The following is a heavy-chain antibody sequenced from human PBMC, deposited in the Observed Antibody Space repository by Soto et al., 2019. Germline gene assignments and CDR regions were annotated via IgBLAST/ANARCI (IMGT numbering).Heavy chain of an antibody. CDR3: SRAGKYYYGSGSPYYYGMDV. CDR1: GYTFTSYG. V-gene: IGHV1-18*04. D-gene: IGHD3-10*01. Sequence: QVQLVQSGAEVKKPGASVKVSCKASGYTFTSYGVSWVRQAPGQGLEGMGWISGYNGNTNYAQKLQGRVTMTTDTATSTAYRELRSLSSDDTAVYYCSRAGKYYYGSGSPYYYGMDVWGQGLTVTVSS. CDR2: ISGYNGNT. J-gene: IGHJ6*02.